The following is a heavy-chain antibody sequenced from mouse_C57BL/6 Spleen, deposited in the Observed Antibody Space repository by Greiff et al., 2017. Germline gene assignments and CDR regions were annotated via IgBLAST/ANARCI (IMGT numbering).Heavy chain of an antibody. CDR3: ASELGYAMDY. V-gene: IGHV1-52*01. CDR2: IDPSDSET. J-gene: IGHJ4*01. Sequence: QVQLQQPGAELVRPGSSVKLSCKASGYTFTSYWMHWVKQRPIQGLEWIGNIDPSDSETPYNQKFKDKATFTVAKSSSPAYKQRSRLTSEVSAVYYCASELGYAMDYWGQGTSVTVSS. CDR1: GYTFTSYW. D-gene: IGHD4-1*01.